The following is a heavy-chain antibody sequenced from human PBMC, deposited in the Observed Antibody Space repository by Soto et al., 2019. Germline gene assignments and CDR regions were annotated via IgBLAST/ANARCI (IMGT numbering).Heavy chain of an antibody. V-gene: IGHV3-74*01. CDR3: TRGPRSTSTGTGAF. J-gene: IGHJ4*02. D-gene: IGHD1-1*01. CDR1: GFTFKMFW. Sequence: GGSLRLSCEASGFTFKMFWMHWVRQVPGKGPEWVSRINDDGISTNYADSVKGRFTISRDNAKNTLYLQMNALRVEDTAFYYCTRGPRSTSTGTGAFWGRGT. CDR2: INDDGIST.